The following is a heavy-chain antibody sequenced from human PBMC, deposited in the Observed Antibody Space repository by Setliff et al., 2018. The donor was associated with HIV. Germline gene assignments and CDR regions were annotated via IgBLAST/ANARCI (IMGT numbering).Heavy chain of an antibody. V-gene: IGHV4-39*07. D-gene: IGHD3-3*01. CDR1: GGSVSSRGYY. CDR3: MRGRSITIFGVAYFDF. Sequence: SETLSLTCTVSGGSVSSRGYYWGWIRQPPGKGPEWIANILYGGNTYYNPSLKSRVTISVDMSNNQFSLKVTSVTAADTAVYYCMRGRSITIFGVAYFDFWGQGTQVTVSS. J-gene: IGHJ4*02. CDR2: ILYGGNT.